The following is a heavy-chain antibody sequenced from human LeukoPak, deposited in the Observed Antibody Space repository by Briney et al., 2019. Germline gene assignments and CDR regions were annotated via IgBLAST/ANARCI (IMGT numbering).Heavy chain of an antibody. CDR2: IYYSGST. D-gene: IGHD6-6*01. CDR1: GGSVSSGSYY. V-gene: IGHV4-61*01. CDR3: ARGSMALYYFDY. Sequence: SETLSVTCTVSGGSVSSGSYYWSWIRQPPGKGLEWIGYIYYSGSTNYNPSLKSRVTISVDTSKNQFSLKLSSVTAADTAVYYCARGSMALYYFDYWGQGTLVTVSS. J-gene: IGHJ4*02.